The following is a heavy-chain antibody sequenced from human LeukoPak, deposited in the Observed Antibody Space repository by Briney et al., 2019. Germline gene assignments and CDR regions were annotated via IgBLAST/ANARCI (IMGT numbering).Heavy chain of an antibody. CDR2: IKSKTDGGTT. D-gene: IGHD1-26*01. Sequence: GGSLRLSCAASGFTFSNALMSWVRQAPGKGLEWVGRIKSKTDGGTTDYGAPVKGRFIISRDDSKNTLYLQMNGLKIEDTAVYYCITDPGEWEPIWGQGTMVTVSS. CDR1: GFTFSNAL. J-gene: IGHJ3*02. V-gene: IGHV3-15*01. CDR3: ITDPGEWEPI.